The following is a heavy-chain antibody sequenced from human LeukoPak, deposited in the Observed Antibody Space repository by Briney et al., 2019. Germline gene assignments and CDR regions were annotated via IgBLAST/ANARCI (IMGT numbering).Heavy chain of an antibody. D-gene: IGHD5-18*01. CDR1: GGTSSSYA. CDR2: IIPILGIA. CDR3: ARDSTVDTSSLHTQVFDY. J-gene: IGHJ4*02. Sequence: SVKVSCKASGGTSSSYAISWVRQAPGQGLEWMGRIIPILGIANYAQKFQGRVTITADKSTSTAYMELSSLRSEDTAVYYCARDSTVDTSSLHTQVFDYWGQGTLVTVSS. V-gene: IGHV1-69*04.